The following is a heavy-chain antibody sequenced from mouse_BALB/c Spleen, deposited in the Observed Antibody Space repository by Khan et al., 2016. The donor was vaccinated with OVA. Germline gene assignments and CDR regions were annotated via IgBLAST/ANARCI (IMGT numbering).Heavy chain of an antibody. CDR2: INTYTGEP. CDR3: ARRHYYSYALDY. J-gene: IGHJ4*01. D-gene: IGHD1-1*01. V-gene: IGHV9-3-1*01. Sequence: QIQLVQSGPELKKPGETVKISCKASGSTFTNYGMNWVKQSPGKALKWMGWINTYTGEPTYAADFKGPFVISLDTSPSSAYLQINNLKNEDSATYCCARRHYYSYALDYWGQGTSVTVSS. CDR1: GSTFTNYG.